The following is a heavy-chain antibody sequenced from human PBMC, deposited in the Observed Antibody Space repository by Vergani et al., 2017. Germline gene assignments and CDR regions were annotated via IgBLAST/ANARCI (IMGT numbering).Heavy chain of an antibody. J-gene: IGHJ2*01. CDR1: GDSIISRSYY. V-gene: IGHV4-39*01. D-gene: IGHD3-16*01. CDR3: ASGKYYSDSTSHFRGRYFDV. Sequence: QLQESGPGLVKASETLSLTFTVSGDSIISRSYYWGWIRQPPGKGLEWIGSIYNSGNGDSSSSLKSRVTISADTSKNQFSLRLTSVTAADTAVYYCASGKYYSDSTSHFRGRYFDVWGRGTLVTVPS. CDR2: IYNSGNG.